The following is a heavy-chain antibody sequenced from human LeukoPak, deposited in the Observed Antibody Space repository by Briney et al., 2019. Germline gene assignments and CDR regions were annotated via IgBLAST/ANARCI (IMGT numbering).Heavy chain of an antibody. CDR2: INPSGGST. Sequence: ASVKVSCKASGGTFSSYTISWVRQAPGQGLEWMGIINPSGGSTSYAQKFQGRVTMTRDTSTSTVYMELSSLRSEDTAVYYCAWGYYDFWSGKGESFDYWGQGTLVTVSS. CDR3: AWGYYDFWSGKGESFDY. D-gene: IGHD3-3*01. V-gene: IGHV1-46*01. J-gene: IGHJ4*02. CDR1: GGTFSSYT.